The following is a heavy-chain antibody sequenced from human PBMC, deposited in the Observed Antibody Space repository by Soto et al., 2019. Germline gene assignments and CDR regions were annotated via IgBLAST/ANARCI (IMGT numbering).Heavy chain of an antibody. V-gene: IGHV1-58*01. CDR1: GFTFTSSA. D-gene: IGHD4-4*01. CDR2: IVVGSGNT. J-gene: IGHJ6*02. Sequence: SVKVSCKASGFTFTSSAVQWVRQARGQRLEWIGWIVVGSGNTNYAQKFQERVTITRDMSTSTAYMELSSLRSEDTAVYYCAAGGFSTVTTQGLYYYYYGMDVWGQGTTVTVSS. CDR3: AAGGFSTVTTQGLYYYYYGMDV.